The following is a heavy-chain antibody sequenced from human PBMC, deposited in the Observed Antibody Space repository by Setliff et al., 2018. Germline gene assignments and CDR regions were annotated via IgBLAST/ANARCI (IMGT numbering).Heavy chain of an antibody. CDR2: IYVGGSA. CDR1: GGSISSGSYY. CDR3: RLWSHNYHNDY. J-gene: IGHJ4*02. Sequence: PSETLSLTCTVSGGSISSGSYYWTWIRQPAGKGLEWIGRIYVGGSANYNPSLQSRVTISIDTSKNQFSLKMSSVTAADTAVYFCRLWSHNYHNDYWGQGTLVTVSS. V-gene: IGHV4-61*02. D-gene: IGHD3-16*01.